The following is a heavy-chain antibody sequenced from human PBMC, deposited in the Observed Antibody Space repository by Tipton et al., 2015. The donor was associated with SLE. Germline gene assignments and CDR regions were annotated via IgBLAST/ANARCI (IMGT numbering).Heavy chain of an antibody. V-gene: IGHV4-4*02. CDR3: ARCTIFGVVRGSFDS. J-gene: IGHJ4*02. D-gene: IGHD3-3*01. CDR2: VNHSGST. Sequence: TLSLTCTVSGGSISSSNWWSWVRQPPGKGLEWIGEVNHSGSTDYHPSLKSRVTMSVDTSKNQFSLKLTSVTAADTALYYCARCTIFGVVRGSFDSWGQGTLVTVS. CDR1: GGSISSSNW.